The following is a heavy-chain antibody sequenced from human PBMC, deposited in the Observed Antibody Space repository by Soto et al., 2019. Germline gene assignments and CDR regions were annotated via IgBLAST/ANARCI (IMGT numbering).Heavy chain of an antibody. CDR3: ARDDYGIYPY. V-gene: IGHV1-2*02. CDR1: GYAITAYY. CDR2: IDPRSGGA. D-gene: IGHD1-26*01. J-gene: IGHJ4*02. Sequence: GASVKVSCKASGYAITAYYIHWVRQAPGQGLEWMGWIDPRSGGAIYAQKFRDRVTMTRDTSISTVYMDLSGLRSDDTALYYCARDDYGIYPYWGQGTLVTVSS.